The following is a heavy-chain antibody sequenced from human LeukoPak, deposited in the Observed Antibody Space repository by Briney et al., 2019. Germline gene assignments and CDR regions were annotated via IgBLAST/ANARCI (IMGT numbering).Heavy chain of an antibody. CDR1: GFTFSSYA. V-gene: IGHV3-23*01. Sequence: GGSLRLSCAASGFTFSSYAMSWVRQAPGKGLEWVSAISGSGGSTYYADSVKGRFTISRDNSKNTLYLQMNSLRAEDTAVYYCAIPSSIVVVIAPLGYWGQGTLVTVSS. CDR2: ISGSGGST. CDR3: AIPSSIVVVIAPLGY. D-gene: IGHD2-21*01. J-gene: IGHJ4*02.